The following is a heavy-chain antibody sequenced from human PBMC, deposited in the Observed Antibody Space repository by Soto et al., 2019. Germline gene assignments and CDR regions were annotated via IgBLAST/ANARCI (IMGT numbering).Heavy chain of an antibody. CDR2: IRSYNGKT. D-gene: IGHD4-17*01. J-gene: IGHJ4*02. V-gene: IGHV1-18*01. Sequence: GSSVKVSCKASGYTFTSYSISWVRQAPGQGHEWMGGIRSYNGKTNYAQKLQGRVTMTTDKSTSTAYMELRSLRADDTLVYYCARGSGYGDYVFDYWGQGTLVTVSS. CDR1: GYTFTSYS. CDR3: ARGSGYGDYVFDY.